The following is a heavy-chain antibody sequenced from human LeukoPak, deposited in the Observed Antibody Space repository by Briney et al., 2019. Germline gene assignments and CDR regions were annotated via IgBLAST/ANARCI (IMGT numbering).Heavy chain of an antibody. CDR1: GFTFSSYL. CDR3: ARGFRGATWFDP. D-gene: IGHD3-10*01. V-gene: IGHV3-7*04. Sequence: GGSLRLSCAASGFTFSSYLMTWVRQAPGRGLEWVANIKQDGSANYYLDSVKGRFTISRDHANNSLYLQMNSLRGEDTAVYYCARGFRGATWFDPWGQGTLVTVSS. J-gene: IGHJ5*02. CDR2: IKQDGSAN.